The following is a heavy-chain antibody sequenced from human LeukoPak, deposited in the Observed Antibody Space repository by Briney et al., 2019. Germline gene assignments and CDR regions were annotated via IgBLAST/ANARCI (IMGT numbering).Heavy chain of an antibody. CDR2: IYYSGIA. J-gene: IGHJ4*02. CDR3: ARHLTTVTAAYFDY. D-gene: IGHD4-17*01. Sequence: SETLSLTCTVSGGSISSSTSYWGWVRQPPGKGLEWIGSIYYSGIAYYGPSLKSRVTISVDTSKNQFSLRLSSVTAADTAVYCCARHLTTVTAAYFDYWGQGTLVTVSS. CDR1: GGSISSSTSY. V-gene: IGHV4-39*01.